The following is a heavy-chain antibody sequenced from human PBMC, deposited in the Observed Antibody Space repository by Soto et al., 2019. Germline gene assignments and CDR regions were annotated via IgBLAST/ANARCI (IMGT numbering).Heavy chain of an antibody. CDR3: AREDYGGHWYFDL. CDR1: GGSISSYY. D-gene: IGHD4-17*01. V-gene: IGHV4-59*01. Sequence: QVQLQESGPGLVKPSETLSLTCTVSGGSISSYYWSWIRQPPGKGLEWIGYIYYSGSTNYNPSLKSRVTISVDPSKNQFSLKLSSVTAADTAVYYCAREDYGGHWYFDLWGRGTLVTVSS. J-gene: IGHJ2*01. CDR2: IYYSGST.